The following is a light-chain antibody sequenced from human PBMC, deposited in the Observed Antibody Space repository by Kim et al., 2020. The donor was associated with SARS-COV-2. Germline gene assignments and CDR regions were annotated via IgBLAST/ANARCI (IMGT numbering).Light chain of an antibody. CDR2: AAS. Sequence: DIQMTQSPPSLPASVGDRATITCRASQSISIYLNWYQQKPGKAPKLLIYAASSLEGGVPARFSGSGSGTDFTLTISSLQPEDVGAYYCKQTYTTPRTFGQGTKVDIK. V-gene: IGKV1-39*01. J-gene: IGKJ1*01. CDR1: QSISIY. CDR3: KQTYTTPRT.